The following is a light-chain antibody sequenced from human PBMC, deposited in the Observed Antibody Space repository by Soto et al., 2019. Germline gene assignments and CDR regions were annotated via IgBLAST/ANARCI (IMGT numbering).Light chain of an antibody. CDR2: SDN. CDR3: AAWDDSLNGWV. Sequence: QAVLTQPPSASGTPGQRVTISCSGGSSNIGSNTVNWYQQLPGTAPKLLIYSDNQRPLGVPDRFSGSKSGTSASLAISGLQSEDEADYYCAAWDDSLNGWVFGGGTQLTVL. CDR1: SSNIGSNT. V-gene: IGLV1-44*01. J-gene: IGLJ3*02.